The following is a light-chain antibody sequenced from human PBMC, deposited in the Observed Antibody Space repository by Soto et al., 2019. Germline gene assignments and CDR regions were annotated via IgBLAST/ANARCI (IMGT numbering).Light chain of an antibody. J-gene: IGKJ2*01. Sequence: EIVLTQSPATLSLSPGERDTLSCGASQSVSNNYLAWYLQKPGLAPRLLIYDASSRATGIPDRFSGSGSGTDFTLTISRLEPEDFAVYYCQQYGSSPNTFGQGTKLEIK. CDR3: QQYGSSPNT. CDR2: DAS. CDR1: QSVSNNY. V-gene: IGKV3D-20*01.